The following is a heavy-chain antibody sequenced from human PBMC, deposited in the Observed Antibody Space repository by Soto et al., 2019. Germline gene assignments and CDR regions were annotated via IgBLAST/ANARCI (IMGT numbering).Heavy chain of an antibody. D-gene: IGHD3-3*01. J-gene: IGHJ5*02. CDR1: GYTFTSYD. CDR2: MNPNSGNT. CDR3: ARGRTYYDCWSGYYPPTGWFDP. Sequence: ASVKVSCKASGYTFTSYDSNWVRQATGQGREWMGWMNPNSGNTGYAQKVQGGVTMTRKTSISTAYLELSSLRQEESAVYYCARGRTYYDCWSGYYPPTGWFDPWGQGTLVTVSS. V-gene: IGHV1-8*01.